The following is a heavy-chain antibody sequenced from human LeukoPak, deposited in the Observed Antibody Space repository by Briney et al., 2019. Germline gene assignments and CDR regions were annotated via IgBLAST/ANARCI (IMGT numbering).Heavy chain of an antibody. D-gene: IGHD3-3*01. Sequence: SETLSLTCTVSGGSVSNADYYWSWIRHPPGKTLEWIGYIYHTGSNNYKYSLKSRVTISVDTSKNQFSLKLSSVTAADTAVYYCARDLSGPSYYYYGMDVWGQGTTVTVSS. CDR3: ARDLSGPSYYYYGMDV. V-gene: IGHV4-61*08. CDR1: GGSVSNADYY. J-gene: IGHJ6*02. CDR2: IYHTGSN.